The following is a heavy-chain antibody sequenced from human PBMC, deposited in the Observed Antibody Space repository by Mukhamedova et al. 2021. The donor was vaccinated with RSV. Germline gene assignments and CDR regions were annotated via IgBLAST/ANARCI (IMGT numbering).Heavy chain of an antibody. J-gene: IGHJ4*02. CDR1: SYS. V-gene: IGHV3-21*01. CDR2: ISSSSSYI. D-gene: IGHD6-13*01. Sequence: SYSMNWVRQAPGKGLEWVSSISSSSSYIYYADSVKGRFTISRDNAKNSLYLQMNSLRAEDTAVYYCAREAAKNWGQGTLVTVSS. CDR3: AREAAKN.